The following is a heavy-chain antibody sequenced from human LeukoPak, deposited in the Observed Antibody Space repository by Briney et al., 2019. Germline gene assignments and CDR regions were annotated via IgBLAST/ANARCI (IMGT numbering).Heavy chain of an antibody. CDR1: GGSISNSNYY. CDR3: VRQGYGDPATDL. Sequence: SETLSLTCTVFGGSISNSNYYWGWIRQPPGKGLEWVGSIYHSGATSYNPSLKSRATISIDPSTNQFSLKMRSVTAADTTVYYCVRQGYGDPATDLWCRGTLVTVSS. V-gene: IGHV4-39*01. J-gene: IGHJ2*01. D-gene: IGHD4-17*01. CDR2: IYHSGAT.